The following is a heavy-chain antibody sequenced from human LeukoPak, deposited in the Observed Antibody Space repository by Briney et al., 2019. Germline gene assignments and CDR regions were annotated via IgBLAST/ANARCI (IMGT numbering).Heavy chain of an antibody. Sequence: GGSLRVSCAASGFTFTSFAMSWVRQAPGKGLEWVSTISDSGGSTHHAESVKGRFTISRDNSKNTLYLQMNSLRAEDTAVYYCASNPGRGDRFDPWGQGTLVTVSS. D-gene: IGHD3-10*01. CDR2: ISDSGGST. J-gene: IGHJ5*02. V-gene: IGHV3-23*01. CDR3: ASNPGRGDRFDP. CDR1: GFTFTSFA.